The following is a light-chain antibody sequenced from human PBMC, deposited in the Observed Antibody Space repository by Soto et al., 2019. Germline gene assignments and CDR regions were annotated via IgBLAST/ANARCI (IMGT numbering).Light chain of an antibody. Sequence: QSALTQPASVSGSPGQSITISCTGTSSDVGNYNLVSWYQQYPGKAPQLIIYDVTKRPLGVSDCFSGSKSGFTASLTISGLQPEDEADYYCCSYAGTSAFVIFGGGTKLTVL. CDR2: DVT. J-gene: IGLJ2*01. V-gene: IGLV2-23*02. CDR1: SSDVGNYNL. CDR3: CSYAGTSAFVI.